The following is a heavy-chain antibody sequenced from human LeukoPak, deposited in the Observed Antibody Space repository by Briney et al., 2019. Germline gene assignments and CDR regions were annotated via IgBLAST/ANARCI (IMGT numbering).Heavy chain of an antibody. J-gene: IGHJ3*02. Sequence: GGSLRRYGAASGFTLSSYWMSSVHQAPGKGLGWVANIKPYRSEKYYVDSVKGLFTISRDNAKNLLYLQMNSLRDEETAVYYCARDRGTYYGDSRDAFDIWGQGTMLTVSS. D-gene: IGHD3-22*01. CDR2: IKPYRSEK. CDR3: ARDRGTYYGDSRDAFDI. CDR1: GFTLSSYW. V-gene: IGHV3-7*01.